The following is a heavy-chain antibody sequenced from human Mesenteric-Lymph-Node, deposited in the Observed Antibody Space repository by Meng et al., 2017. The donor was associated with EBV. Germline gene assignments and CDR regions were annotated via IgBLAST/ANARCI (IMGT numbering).Heavy chain of an antibody. V-gene: IGHV3-30*04. Sequence: QVQLVESGXGVAQPGRAXRLSCEVSGFTFSSQAMHWVRQAPGKGREWVAVMSYDGSNIHSADSVKGRFTISRDNSRNTLYLQMNSLRVEDTAVYYCARGAGSISRIGILDYWGQGTLVIVSS. CDR2: MSYDGSNI. CDR3: ARGAGSISRIGILDY. D-gene: IGHD3-10*01. J-gene: IGHJ4*02. CDR1: GFTFSSQA.